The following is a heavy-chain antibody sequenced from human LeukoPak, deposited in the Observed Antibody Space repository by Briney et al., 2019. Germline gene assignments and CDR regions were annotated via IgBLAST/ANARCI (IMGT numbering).Heavy chain of an antibody. CDR2: IYHSGST. Sequence: SETLSLTCTVSGYSISSGYYWGWIRQPPGKGLEWIGSIYHSGSTYYNPSLKSRVTISVDTSKNQFSLKLSSVTAADTAVYYCARRWYYYDSSGYYSGYFQHWGQGTLVTVSS. V-gene: IGHV4-38-2*02. J-gene: IGHJ1*01. CDR1: GYSISSGYY. CDR3: ARRWYYYDSSGYYSGYFQH. D-gene: IGHD3-22*01.